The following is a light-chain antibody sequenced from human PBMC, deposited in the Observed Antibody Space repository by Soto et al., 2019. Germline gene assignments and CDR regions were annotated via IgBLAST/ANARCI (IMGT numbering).Light chain of an antibody. CDR3: QQYGSSGT. Sequence: EIVLTQSPGTLSLSPGERATPSCRASQSVSNNYLAWYQQKPGQAPRLLIYGASNRATGIPDRFSGSGSGTDFTLPISRLEPEDFAVYYCQQYGSSGTFGQGTRLEIK. CDR2: GAS. J-gene: IGKJ5*01. CDR1: QSVSNNY. V-gene: IGKV3-20*01.